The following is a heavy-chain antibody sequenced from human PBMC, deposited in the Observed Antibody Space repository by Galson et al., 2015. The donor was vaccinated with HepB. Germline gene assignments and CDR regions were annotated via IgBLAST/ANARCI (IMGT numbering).Heavy chain of an antibody. J-gene: IGHJ4*02. Sequence: SLRLSCAASGFTFSSYGMHWVRQAPGKGLEWVAVIWYDGSSKYYADSVKGRFTISRDNSKNTLYLQMNSLRAEDTAVYYCARGRYFDWFPAARGIFDYWGQGTLVTVSS. D-gene: IGHD3-9*01. V-gene: IGHV3-33*01. CDR3: ARGRYFDWFPAARGIFDY. CDR2: IWYDGSSK. CDR1: GFTFSSYG.